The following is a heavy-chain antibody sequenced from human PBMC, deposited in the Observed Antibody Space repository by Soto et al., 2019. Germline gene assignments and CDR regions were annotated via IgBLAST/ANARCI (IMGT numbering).Heavy chain of an antibody. J-gene: IGHJ6*02. CDR3: APMGV. CDR2: ISGSDNST. CDR1: GFTSSSYA. Sequence: LRLSCAASGFTSSSYAMSWVRQAPGQGLEWVSAISGSDNSTYDADSVKGRFTISRDNTKNTLYLQMSSLTADDTAVYYCAPMGVWGQATTVTVSS. V-gene: IGHV3-23*01.